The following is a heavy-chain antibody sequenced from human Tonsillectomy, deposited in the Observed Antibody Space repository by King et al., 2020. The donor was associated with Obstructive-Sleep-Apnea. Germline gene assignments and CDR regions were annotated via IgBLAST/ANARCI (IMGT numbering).Heavy chain of an antibody. CDR1: GFTFSSYW. CDR3: AGDLSGDDYDILTGYSDAFDI. CDR2: IKQDGSEK. D-gene: IGHD3-9*01. Sequence: VQLVESGGGLVQPGGSLRLSCAASGFTFSSYWMSWVRQAPGKGLEWVANIKQDGSEKYYVDSVKGRFTISRDNAKNSLYLQMNSLRAEDTAVYYCAGDLSGDDYDILTGYSDAFDIWGQGTMVTVSS. V-gene: IGHV3-7*01. J-gene: IGHJ3*02.